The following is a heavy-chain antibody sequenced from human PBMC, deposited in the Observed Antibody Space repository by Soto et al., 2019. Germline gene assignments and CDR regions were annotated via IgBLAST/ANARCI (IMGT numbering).Heavy chain of an antibody. CDR3: ARADPDASVGY. CDR1: GGSFSGYY. CDR2: INHSGST. V-gene: IGHV4-34*01. J-gene: IGHJ4*02. D-gene: IGHD3-16*01. Sequence: PSETLSLTCAVYGGSFSGYYWSWIRQPPGKGLEWIGEINHSGSTNYNPSLKSRVTISVDTSKNQFSLKLSSVIAADTAVYYCARADPDASVGYWGQGTLVTVSS.